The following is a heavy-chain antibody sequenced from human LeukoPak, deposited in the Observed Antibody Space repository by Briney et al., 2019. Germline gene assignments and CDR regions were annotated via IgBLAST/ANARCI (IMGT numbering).Heavy chain of an antibody. Sequence: SETLSLTCTVSGGSISSSSYYWGWIRQPPGKGLEWIGSIYYSGSTYYNPSLKSRVTISVDTSKNQFSLKLSSVTAADTAVYYCARVEAALGWFDPWGQGTLVTVSS. D-gene: IGHD6-25*01. CDR1: GGSISSSSYY. J-gene: IGHJ5*02. V-gene: IGHV4-39*07. CDR2: IYYSGST. CDR3: ARVEAALGWFDP.